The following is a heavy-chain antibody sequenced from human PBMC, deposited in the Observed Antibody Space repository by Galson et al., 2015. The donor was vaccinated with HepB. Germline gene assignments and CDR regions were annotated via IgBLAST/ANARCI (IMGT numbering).Heavy chain of an antibody. CDR2: IHTNTGNP. Sequence: SVKVSCKASGYTSTNYAINWVRQAPGQGLEWMGWIHTNTGNPTYGQAFTRRFVFSLDTSVSTAYLRISNLRAEDTAVYYCARVDRRFPRATFSYFYYYGLDVWGQGTTVTVSS. V-gene: IGHV7-4-1*02. D-gene: IGHD2-15*01. CDR3: ARVDRRFPRATFSYFYYYGLDV. CDR1: GYTSTNYA. J-gene: IGHJ6*02.